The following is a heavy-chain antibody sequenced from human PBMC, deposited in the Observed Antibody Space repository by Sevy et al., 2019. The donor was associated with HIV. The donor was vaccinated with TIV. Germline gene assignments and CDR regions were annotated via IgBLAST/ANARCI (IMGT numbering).Heavy chain of an antibody. CDR3: VRRLHVSDRSLGGY. V-gene: IGHV3-74*03. CDR2: INSDGSET. Sequence: GGSLRLSCGASGFTFSKYWMQWVRQAPGKGLVWLSRINSDGSETKYADSVKGRFTISRDNSKNTLYLEMNSLRAEDTAIYYCVRRLHVSDRSLGGYWGRGTLITDSS. CDR1: GFTFSKYW. J-gene: IGHJ4*02. D-gene: IGHD3-16*01.